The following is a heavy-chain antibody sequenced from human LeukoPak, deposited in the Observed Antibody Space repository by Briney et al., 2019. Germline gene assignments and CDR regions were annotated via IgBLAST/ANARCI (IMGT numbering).Heavy chain of an antibody. V-gene: IGHV4-59*01. J-gene: IGHJ4*02. CDR2: IYKSGNA. Sequence: PSETLSLTCSVSAASISSYYWGWIRQPPGKALEWIGYIYKSGNAHYDPSLKSRVTISLDTSKNQFSLNLTSVTAADTAVYYCAGAVAAAGHFDYWGQGTLVTVSS. CDR1: AASISSYY. CDR3: AGAVAAAGHFDY. D-gene: IGHD6-13*01.